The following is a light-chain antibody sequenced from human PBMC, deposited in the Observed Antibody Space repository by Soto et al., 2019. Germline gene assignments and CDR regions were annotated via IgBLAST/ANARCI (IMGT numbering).Light chain of an antibody. CDR2: AAS. CDR1: QSIGSY. Sequence: DIQMTQSPSCLSASVGDRVTITCRASQSIGSYLNWYQQKPGKAPNLLIYAASSLQSGVPPRFSGSGSGTDFSLTINSLQPEDSATYYCQQSYSDPPITFGQGTRLEIK. J-gene: IGKJ5*01. V-gene: IGKV1-39*01. CDR3: QQSYSDPPIT.